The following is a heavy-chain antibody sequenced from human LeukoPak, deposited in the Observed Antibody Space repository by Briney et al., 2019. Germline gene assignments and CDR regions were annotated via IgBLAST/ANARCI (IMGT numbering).Heavy chain of an antibody. Sequence: ASVKVSCKASGYTFTGHLIHWVRQVPGQRLEWMGWINPKSGGTTYAQKFQGRVTMTRDTSTSTVYMDLSSLRSDDTAVYFCAREREGLYDILTGYFAYWGQGTLVTVSS. CDR3: AREREGLYDILTGYFAY. J-gene: IGHJ4*02. CDR1: GYTFTGHL. CDR2: INPKSGGT. V-gene: IGHV1-2*02. D-gene: IGHD3-9*01.